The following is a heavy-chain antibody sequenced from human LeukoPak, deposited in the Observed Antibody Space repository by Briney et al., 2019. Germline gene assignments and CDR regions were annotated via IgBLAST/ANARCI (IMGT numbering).Heavy chain of an antibody. CDR3: ARSGIAVAGTAFDY. V-gene: IGHV4-4*07. J-gene: IGHJ4*02. CDR1: GGSISSYY. Sequence: SETLSLTCTVSGGSISSYYWSWIRQPAGKGLEGIGRIYASGSTNYNPSLKSRVTMSVDTSKNQFSLKLSSVTAADTAVYYCARSGIAVAGTAFDYWGQGTLVTVSS. CDR2: IYASGST. D-gene: IGHD6-19*01.